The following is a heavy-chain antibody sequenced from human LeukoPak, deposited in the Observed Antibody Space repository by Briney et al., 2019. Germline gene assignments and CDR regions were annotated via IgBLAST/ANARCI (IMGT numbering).Heavy chain of an antibody. CDR1: GFIFSHHG. J-gene: IGHJ4*02. CDR2: IRADAVTT. V-gene: IGHV3-23*01. CDR3: AKDFSVYYYDSRVLDY. Sequence: GGSLRLSCATSGFIFSHHGMNWVRQAPGKGLEWVSGIRADAVTTYYADSVKGRFIISRDNSKKTLYLQMNSLRPEDTAVYYCAKDFSVYYYDSRVLDYWGQGTLVTVSS. D-gene: IGHD3-22*01.